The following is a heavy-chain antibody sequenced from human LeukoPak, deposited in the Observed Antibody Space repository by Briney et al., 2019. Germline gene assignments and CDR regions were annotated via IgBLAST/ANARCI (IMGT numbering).Heavy chain of an antibody. V-gene: IGHV4-34*01. J-gene: IGHJ4*02. CDR1: GGSISSYY. CDR3: ARAGAGYCSSTSCYGLLSFDY. Sequence: PSETLSLTCTVSGGSISSYYWSWIRQPPGKGLERIGEINHSGSTNYNPSLRSRVTISVDTSKNQFSLKLSSVTAADTAVYYCARAGAGYCSSTSCYGLLSFDYWGQGTLVTVSS. CDR2: INHSGST. D-gene: IGHD2-2*01.